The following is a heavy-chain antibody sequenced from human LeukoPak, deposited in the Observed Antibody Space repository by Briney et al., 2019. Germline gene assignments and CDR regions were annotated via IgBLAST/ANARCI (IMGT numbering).Heavy chain of an antibody. CDR3: ASSQYYYDSSGYSAFDY. V-gene: IGHV4-59*01. J-gene: IGHJ4*02. Sequence: PSETLSLTCTVSGGSISSYYWSWIRQPPGKGLEWLGYIYYSGSTNYNPSLKSRVTISVDTSKNQFSLKLSSVTAADTAVYYCASSQYYYDSSGYSAFDYWGQGTLVTVSS. D-gene: IGHD3-22*01. CDR2: IYYSGST. CDR1: GGSISSYY.